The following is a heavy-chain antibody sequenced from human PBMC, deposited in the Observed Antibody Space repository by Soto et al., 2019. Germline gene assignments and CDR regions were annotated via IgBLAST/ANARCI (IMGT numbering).Heavy chain of an antibody. D-gene: IGHD5-18*01. Sequence: GGSLRLSCAASGFTFSSYAMHWVRQAPGKGLEWVAVISYDGSNKYYADSVKGRFTISRDNSKNTLYLQMNSLRAEDTAVYYCARDSRRGYSYGDYWGQGTLVTVSS. V-gene: IGHV3-30-3*01. CDR2: ISYDGSNK. CDR3: ARDSRRGYSYGDY. J-gene: IGHJ4*02. CDR1: GFTFSSYA.